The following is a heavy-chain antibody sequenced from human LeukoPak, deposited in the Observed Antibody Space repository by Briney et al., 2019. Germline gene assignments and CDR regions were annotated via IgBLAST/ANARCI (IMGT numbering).Heavy chain of an antibody. CDR3: ARAAPGYCSSTSCATPSDAFDI. CDR1: GGSISSYY. D-gene: IGHD2-2*01. V-gene: IGHV4-59*12. CDR2: VFYSGST. J-gene: IGHJ3*02. Sequence: SETLSLTCTVSGGSISSYYWSWTRQPPGKGLEWIGYVFYSGSTNYNPSLKSRVTISVDTSKNQFSLKLSSVTAADTAVYYCARAAPGYCSSTSCATPSDAFDIWGQGTMVTVSS.